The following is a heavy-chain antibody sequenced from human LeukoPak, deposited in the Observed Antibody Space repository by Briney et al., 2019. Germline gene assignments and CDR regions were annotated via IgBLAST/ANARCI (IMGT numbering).Heavy chain of an antibody. J-gene: IGHJ4*02. D-gene: IGHD6-6*01. Sequence: ASVKVSCKASGYTFTDFHIHWVRQAPGQGLEWMGWINPNSGGTNYAGKFQGRVTMTSDTSISTAYMDLSRLRSDDTAVYYCARRHTDSSEGFDYWGQGTLVTVSS. CDR3: ARRHTDSSEGFDY. CDR1: GYTFTDFH. CDR2: INPNSGGT. V-gene: IGHV1-2*02.